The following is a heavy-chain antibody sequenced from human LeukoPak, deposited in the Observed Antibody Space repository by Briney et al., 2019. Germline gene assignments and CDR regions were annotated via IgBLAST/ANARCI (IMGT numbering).Heavy chain of an antibody. CDR1: GYTFTSYD. J-gene: IGHJ5*02. Sequence: ASVKVSCKASGYTFTSYDINWVRQATGQGLEWMGWMNPNSGNTGYAQKFQGRVTMTRNTSISTAYMELSSLRSEDTAVYYCARGPEKSNRPVLRFLEWFRSLYDPWGQGTLVTVSS. CDR3: ARGPEKSNRPVLRFLEWFRSLYDP. CDR2: MNPNSGNT. V-gene: IGHV1-8*01. D-gene: IGHD3-3*01.